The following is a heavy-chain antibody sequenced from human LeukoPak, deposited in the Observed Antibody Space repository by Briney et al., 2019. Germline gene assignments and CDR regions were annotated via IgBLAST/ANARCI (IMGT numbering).Heavy chain of an antibody. Sequence: GESLKISCKGSGYSFTTYWIGWVRQMPGKVQEWIGIIYPGDSGTRYSPSFQGQVTISADKSISTAYLQWSSLKAPDTAMYYCARLTGISFSRGAFDTWGQRTTVTVSS. V-gene: IGHV5-51*01. CDR2: IYPGDSGT. CDR3: ARLTGISFSRGAFDT. CDR1: GYSFTTYW. D-gene: IGHD6-13*01. J-gene: IGHJ3*02.